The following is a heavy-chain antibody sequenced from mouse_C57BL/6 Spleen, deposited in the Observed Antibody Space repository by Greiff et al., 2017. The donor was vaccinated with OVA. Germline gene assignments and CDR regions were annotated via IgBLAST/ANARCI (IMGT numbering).Heavy chain of an antibody. Sequence: EVQLQQSGPGLVKPSQSLSLTCSVTGYSITSGYYWNWIRQFPGNKLEWMGYKSYDGSNNYNPSLKNRISITRDTSKNQFFLKLNSVTTEDTATYYCAREGGNHYCDYWGQGTTLTVSS. CDR1: GYSITSGYY. CDR3: AREGGNHYCDY. J-gene: IGHJ2*01. CDR2: KSYDGSN. D-gene: IGHD1-1*02. V-gene: IGHV3-6*01.